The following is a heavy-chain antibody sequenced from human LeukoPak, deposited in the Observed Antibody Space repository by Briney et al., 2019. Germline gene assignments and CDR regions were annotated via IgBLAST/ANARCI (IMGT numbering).Heavy chain of an antibody. CDR1: GYTFTSYG. V-gene: IGHV1-18*01. CDR3: ARGAYRYDFLFDH. CDR2: ISAYNGNT. D-gene: IGHD5-18*01. J-gene: IGHJ4*02. Sequence: ASVKVSCKAAGYTFTSYGISWGRQAPGQGLEWMGWISAYNGNTDYAQKLQGRVTMTTDTSTSTAYMELRSLRSDDTAVYYCARGAYRYDFLFDHWGQGTLVTVSS.